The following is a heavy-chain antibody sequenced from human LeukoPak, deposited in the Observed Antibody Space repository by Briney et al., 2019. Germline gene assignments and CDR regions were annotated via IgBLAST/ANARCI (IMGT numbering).Heavy chain of an antibody. D-gene: IGHD3-10*02. CDR3: AELGITMIGGV. CDR1: GFTFSSYE. CDR2: ISSRGSTI. J-gene: IGHJ6*04. Sequence: GGSLRLSCAASGFTFSSYEMNWVRQAPGKGLEWVAYISSRGSTIYYADSVKGRFTISRDNAKNSLYLQMNSLRAEDTAVYYCAELGITMIGGVWGKGTTVTISS. V-gene: IGHV3-48*03.